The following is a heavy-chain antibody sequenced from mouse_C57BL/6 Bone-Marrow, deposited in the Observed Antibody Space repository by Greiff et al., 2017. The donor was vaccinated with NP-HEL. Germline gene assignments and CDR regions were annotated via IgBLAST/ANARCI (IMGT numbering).Heavy chain of an antibody. CDR2: IRHKANGYTT. V-gene: IGHV7-3*01. Sequence: EVQGVESGGGLVQPGGSLSLSCAASGFTFTDYYMSWVRQPPGKALEWLGFIRHKANGYTTEYSASVKGRFTISRDNSQSILYLQINALRAEDSATYYCARGDDYDWFACWGQGTLVTVSA. D-gene: IGHD2-4*01. J-gene: IGHJ3*01. CDR1: GFTFTDYY. CDR3: ARGDDYDWFAC.